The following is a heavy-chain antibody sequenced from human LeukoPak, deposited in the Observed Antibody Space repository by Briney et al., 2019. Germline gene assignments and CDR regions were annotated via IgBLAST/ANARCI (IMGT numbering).Heavy chain of an antibody. Sequence: GGSLRLSCAASGFTFRGYKMYRVRQAPGKGLEWVSYISTGGSTIKYADSVKGRFTVSRDNAKNSLSVQMNSLRAEDTAVYYCAREKDYTRDAFDMWCQGTMVTVSS. D-gene: IGHD4-11*01. CDR1: GFTFRGYK. V-gene: IGHV3-48*03. CDR2: ISTGGSTI. J-gene: IGHJ3*02. CDR3: AREKDYTRDAFDM.